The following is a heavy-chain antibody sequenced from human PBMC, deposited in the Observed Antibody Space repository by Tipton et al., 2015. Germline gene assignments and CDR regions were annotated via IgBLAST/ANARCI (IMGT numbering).Heavy chain of an antibody. CDR3: ARHVSFYYDTHGSDALDI. CDR2: IYPGDSDT. CDR1: GYSFVSYW. V-gene: IGHV5-51*01. Sequence: QLVQSGAEVKKPGESLKISCKGSGYSFVSYWIGWVRQMPGKGLEWMGIIYPGDSDTRYSPSFQGQVTLSADKSINSAYLQWSSLKASATAIYYCARHVSFYYDTHGSDALDIWAQGTMVTVSS. J-gene: IGHJ3*02. D-gene: IGHD3-22*01.